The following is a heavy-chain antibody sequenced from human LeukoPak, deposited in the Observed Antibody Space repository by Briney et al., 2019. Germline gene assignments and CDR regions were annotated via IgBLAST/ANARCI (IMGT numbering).Heavy chain of an antibody. J-gene: IGHJ6*03. D-gene: IGHD2-2*01. Sequence: GGSLRLSCAASGFTFSDYYMSWIRQAPGKGLEWVSYISSSGSTIYYADSVKGRFTISRDNAKNSLYLQMNSLRAEDTAVYYCARAQCFSSTSCMKKGYYYYYYMDVWGKGTTVTISS. CDR3: ARAQCFSSTSCMKKGYYYYYYMDV. CDR2: ISSSGSTI. CDR1: GFTFSDYY. V-gene: IGHV3-11*04.